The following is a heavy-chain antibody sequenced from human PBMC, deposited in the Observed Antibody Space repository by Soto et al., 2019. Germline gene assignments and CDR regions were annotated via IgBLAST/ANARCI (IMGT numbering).Heavy chain of an antibody. Sequence: GGSLRLSCAASGFTFDDYAMHWVRQAPGKGLEWVSGISWNSGSIGYADSVKGRFTISRDNAKNSLYLQMNSLRAEDTALYYCAKGGEMATMGYYFDYWGQGTLVTVSS. CDR1: GFTFDDYA. CDR3: AKGGEMATMGYYFDY. J-gene: IGHJ4*02. CDR2: ISWNSGSI. D-gene: IGHD5-12*01. V-gene: IGHV3-9*01.